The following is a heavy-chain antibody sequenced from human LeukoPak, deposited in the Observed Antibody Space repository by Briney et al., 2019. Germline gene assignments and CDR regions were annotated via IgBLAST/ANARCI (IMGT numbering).Heavy chain of an antibody. V-gene: IGHV4-31*03. CDR3: ATDLVRGVMGY. D-gene: IGHD3-10*01. Sequence: SETLSLTCTVSGGSISSGGHYWSWIRQHPRKGLEWIGHIYNSGGTYYNPSLKSRVTISVDTSKNQFSLKLSSVTAADTAVYYCATDLVRGVMGYWGQGTLVTVSS. CDR1: GGSISSGGHY. J-gene: IGHJ4*02. CDR2: IYNSGGT.